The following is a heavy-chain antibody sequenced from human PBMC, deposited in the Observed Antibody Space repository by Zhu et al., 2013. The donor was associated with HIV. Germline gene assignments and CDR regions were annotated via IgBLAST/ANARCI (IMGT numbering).Heavy chain of an antibody. Sequence: QVQLVQSGAEVKKPGASAKVSCKASGYTFTGYYMHWVRQAPGQGLEWMGWINPNSGGTNYAQKFQGRVTMTRDTSISTAYMELSRLRSDDTAVYYCARDNPTYDGSGTNYYYYGMDVWGQGTTVTVSS. V-gene: IGHV1-2*02. CDR3: ARDNPTYDGSGTNYYYYGMDV. CDR1: GYTFTGYY. CDR2: INPNSGGT. D-gene: IGHD3-10*01. J-gene: IGHJ6*02.